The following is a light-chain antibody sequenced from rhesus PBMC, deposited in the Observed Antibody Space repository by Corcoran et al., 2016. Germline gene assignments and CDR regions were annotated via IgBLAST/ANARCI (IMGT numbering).Light chain of an antibody. V-gene: IGKV1-32*02. CDR3: QQGNSNPFT. Sequence: DIQMSQSPSSLSASVGDRVTITCRASQGISSYLNWYQQKPGKAPKLLIYYANSLASGVPSRFSGIGSGTEFTLTISSLKPEDFATYYCQQGNSNPFTFGPGTKLDIK. CDR1: QGISSY. CDR2: YAN. J-gene: IGKJ3*01.